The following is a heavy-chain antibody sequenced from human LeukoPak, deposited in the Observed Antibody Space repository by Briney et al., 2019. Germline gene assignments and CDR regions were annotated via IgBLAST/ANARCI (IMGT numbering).Heavy chain of an antibody. CDR1: NFTFSSYS. CDR3: AREVRGKGNWFDP. J-gene: IGHJ5*02. Sequence: GGSLRLSCAASNFTFSSYSMNWVRQAPGKGLEWVSSISTSSSHIYYADSVKGRFTISRDNAKNSLYLQMNSLRAEDTAVYYCAREVRGKGNWFDPWGQGTLVTVSS. CDR2: ISTSSSHI. V-gene: IGHV3-21*01. D-gene: IGHD3-10*01.